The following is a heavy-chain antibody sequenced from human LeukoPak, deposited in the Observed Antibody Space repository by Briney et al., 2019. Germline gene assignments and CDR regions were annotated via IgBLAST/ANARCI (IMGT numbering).Heavy chain of an antibody. V-gene: IGHV1-8*01. CDR2: VNPNSGNT. D-gene: IGHD2-15*01. J-gene: IGHJ4*02. CDR3: ARGTPYCTGGSCYNY. CDR1: GCDFSSFD. Sequence: ASVKVSCKASGCDFSSFDVNWLRQAPAPGREWMGLVNPNSGNTGYAQKFQGRVTMTRNTSINTAYMELNNLESDDTAVYYCARGTPYCTGGSCYNYWGQGSLVTVSS.